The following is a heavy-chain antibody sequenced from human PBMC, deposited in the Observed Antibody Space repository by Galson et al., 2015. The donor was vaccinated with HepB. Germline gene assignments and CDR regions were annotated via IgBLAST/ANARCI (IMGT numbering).Heavy chain of an antibody. J-gene: IGHJ2*01. D-gene: IGHD2-21*02. CDR1: GYTFTKYY. V-gene: IGHV1-46*01. CDR3: VRKGGDCGGDCYGPNWYFDV. CDR2: INPNGGST. Sequence: SVKVSCKASGYTFTKYYMHWVRQAPGQGLEWMGMINPNGGSTNYAQEFYGRVAMTRDTSTSTVYMEMSSLRSEDTAVYYCVRKGGDCGGDCYGPNWYFDVWGRGALVTVSS.